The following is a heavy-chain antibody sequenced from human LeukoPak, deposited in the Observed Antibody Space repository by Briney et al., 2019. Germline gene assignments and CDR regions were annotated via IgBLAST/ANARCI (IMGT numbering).Heavy chain of an antibody. D-gene: IGHD3-10*01. Sequence: ASVKVSCKASGYTFTGYYMHWVRQAPGQGLEWMGWINPNSGGTNYAQKFQGRVTMTRDTSISTAYMELSRLRSDDTAVYYCARGVLLWFGERQLSPLDIWGQGTMVTVSS. J-gene: IGHJ3*02. CDR2: INPNSGGT. CDR1: GYTFTGYY. CDR3: ARGVLLWFGERQLSPLDI. V-gene: IGHV1-2*02.